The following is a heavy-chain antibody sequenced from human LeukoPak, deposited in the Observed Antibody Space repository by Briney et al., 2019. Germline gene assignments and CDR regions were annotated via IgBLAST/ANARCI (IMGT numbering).Heavy chain of an antibody. CDR2: IYYSGST. V-gene: IGHV4-39*01. Sequence: SETLSLTCTVSGGSISSSSYYWGWIRQPPGKGLEWIGSIYYSGSTYYNPSLKSRVTISVDTSKKQFSLKLSSVTAADTAVYYCARSDGYNPFDYWGQGTLVTVSS. D-gene: IGHD5-24*01. CDR1: GGSISSSSYY. CDR3: ARSDGYNPFDY. J-gene: IGHJ4*02.